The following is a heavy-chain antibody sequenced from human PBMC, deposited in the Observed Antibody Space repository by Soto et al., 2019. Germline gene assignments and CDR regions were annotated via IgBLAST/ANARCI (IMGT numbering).Heavy chain of an antibody. J-gene: IGHJ6*02. V-gene: IGHV4-59*01. D-gene: IGHD1-26*01. CDR1: GDSITSNY. CDR2: IYYTGST. Sequence: SETLSLTCSVSGDSITSNYWSWIRQPPGKGLEWIGYIYYTGSTSYNPSLKNRVTMSVDMSKSQFSLRLSSLTAADTAMYYCARAPVSGSYGYHYYGMDVWGQGTPVTVSS. CDR3: ARAPVSGSYGYHYYGMDV.